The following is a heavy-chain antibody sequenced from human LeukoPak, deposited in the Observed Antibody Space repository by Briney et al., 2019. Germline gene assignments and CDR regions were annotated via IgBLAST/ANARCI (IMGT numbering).Heavy chain of an antibody. CDR2: INWNGGST. CDR1: GFTFDDYG. Sequence: GGSLSLSCAASGFTFDDYGMSWVRHAPRKGVGWDSGINWNGGSTGYANSVKGRFTISRDNAKNSLYLQMNSLRAEDTALYYCARGNGYSSSWYSDNWFDPWGQGTLVTVSS. D-gene: IGHD6-13*01. CDR3: ARGNGYSSSWYSDNWFDP. J-gene: IGHJ5*02. V-gene: IGHV3-20*04.